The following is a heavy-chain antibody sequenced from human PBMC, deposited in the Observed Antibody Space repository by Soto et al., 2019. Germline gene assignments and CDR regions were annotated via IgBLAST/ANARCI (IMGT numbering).Heavy chain of an antibody. Sequence: QITLKESGPTLVKPTQTLTLTCTFSGFSLSTSGAGVGWIRQPPGKALEWLALIYWDDDKRYSPSMKGRLTITKANPKNQVVLTMTTMDPVDTATYYCTHRHPRGDGRYYWGQGTLVTVSS. V-gene: IGHV2-5*02. CDR2: IYWDDDK. CDR3: THRHPRGDGRYY. J-gene: IGHJ4*02. D-gene: IGHD1-26*01. CDR1: GFSLSTSGAG.